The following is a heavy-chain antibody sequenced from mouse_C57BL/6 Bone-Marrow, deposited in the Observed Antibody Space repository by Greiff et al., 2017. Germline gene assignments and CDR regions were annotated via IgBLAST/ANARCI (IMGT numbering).Heavy chain of an antibody. D-gene: IGHD1-1*01. CDR3: AREATVVAPFDY. V-gene: IGHV1-7*01. Sequence: QVHVKQSGAELAKPGASVKLSCKASGYTFTSYWMHWVKQRPGQGLEWIGYINPSSGYIKYNQKFKDKATLTADKSSSTAYMQLSSLTYEDSAVYYCAREATVVAPFDYWGQGTTLTVSS. CDR2: INPSSGYI. CDR1: GYTFTSYW. J-gene: IGHJ2*01.